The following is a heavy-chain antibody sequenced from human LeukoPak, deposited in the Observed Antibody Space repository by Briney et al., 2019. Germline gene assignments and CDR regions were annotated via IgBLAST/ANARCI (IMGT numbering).Heavy chain of an antibody. J-gene: IGHJ4*02. Sequence: ASVKVSCTASGYTFTGYYMHCVRHAPGQGLEWRGWINPNSGGTNYAQTSQGRVTMTRDTSSSTAYMELSRLRSADTAVYYCAFLVGDYYFDYWGQGTLVTVSS. CDR2: INPNSGGT. V-gene: IGHV1-2*02. D-gene: IGHD1-26*01. CDR3: AFLVGDYYFDY. CDR1: GYTFTGYY.